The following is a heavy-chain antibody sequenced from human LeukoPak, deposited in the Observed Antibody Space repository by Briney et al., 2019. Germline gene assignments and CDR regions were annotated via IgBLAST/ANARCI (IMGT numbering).Heavy chain of an antibody. CDR2: IYTSGST. CDR1: GGSISSGSYY. V-gene: IGHV4-61*02. Sequence: SQTLSLTCTVSGGSISSGSYYWSWIRQPAGKGLEWIGRIYTSGSTNYNPSLKSRVTISVDTSKNQFSLKLSSVTAADTAVYYCARNRVARYYYDSSGYQAYFDYWGQGTLVTVSS. J-gene: IGHJ4*02. CDR3: ARNRVARYYYDSSGYQAYFDY. D-gene: IGHD3-22*01.